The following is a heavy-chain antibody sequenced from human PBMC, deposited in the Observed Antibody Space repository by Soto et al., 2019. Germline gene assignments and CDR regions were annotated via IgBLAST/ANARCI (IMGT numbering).Heavy chain of an antibody. CDR2: INHSGST. J-gene: IGHJ4*02. D-gene: IGHD5-12*01. CDR1: GGSFTGYS. CDR3: VRVFLSGDAYAGGWDYLTD. Sequence: SETLSLTCAVYGGSFTGYSWTWIRQPPGKGLEWIGQINHSGSTIYSTSLKSRLTISVGTSKNQLSLELSSVTAADTAVYYSVRVFLSGDAYAGGWDYLTDWGQGGLVTVSS. V-gene: IGHV4-34*01.